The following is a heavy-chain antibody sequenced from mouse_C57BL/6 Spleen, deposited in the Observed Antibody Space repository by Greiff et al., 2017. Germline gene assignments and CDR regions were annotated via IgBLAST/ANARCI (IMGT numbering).Heavy chain of an antibody. CDR1: GFNIKDYY. D-gene: IGHD1-3*01. J-gene: IGHJ2*01. CDR3: ASLITHFDY. CDR2: IGPEDGET. V-gene: IGHV14-2*01. Sequence: VHVKQSGAELVKPGASVKLSCTASGFNIKDYYMHWVKQRTEQGLEWIGSIGPEDGETKYAPKFQGKATITADTSSNTAYLQLSSLTSEDTAVYYWASLITHFDYWGQGTTLTVSS.